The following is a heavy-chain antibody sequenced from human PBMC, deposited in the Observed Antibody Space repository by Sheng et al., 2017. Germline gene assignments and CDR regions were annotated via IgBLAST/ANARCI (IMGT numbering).Heavy chain of an antibody. Sequence: EVQLVESGGGLVKPGGSLRLSCAASGFTFSNYRMNWVRQAPGKGLEWVSSISGSSSYIYYADSVKGQFTISRDNAKNSLYLQMNSLRAEDTAMYYCARGWDGYNADYYYGMDVWGQGTTVTVSS. V-gene: IGHV3-21*01. CDR3: ARGWDGYNADYYYGMDV. CDR2: ISGSSSYI. J-gene: IGHJ6*02. D-gene: IGHD5-12*01. CDR1: GFTFSNYR.